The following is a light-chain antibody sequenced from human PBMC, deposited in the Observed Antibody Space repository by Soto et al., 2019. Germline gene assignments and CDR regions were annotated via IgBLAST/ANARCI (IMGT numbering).Light chain of an antibody. J-gene: IGKJ1*01. CDR1: QSLVASDGNTY. CDR2: KVS. V-gene: IGKV2-30*01. Sequence: DLVMTQSPLSLPVTLGQPASISCRSSQSLVASDGNTYLNWFQQRPGQSPRRLIYKVSNRDSGVPDRFSGSGSGTDFTLKISRVEAEDVGVYYCMQGTHWPRTFGQGTKVEIQ. CDR3: MQGTHWPRT.